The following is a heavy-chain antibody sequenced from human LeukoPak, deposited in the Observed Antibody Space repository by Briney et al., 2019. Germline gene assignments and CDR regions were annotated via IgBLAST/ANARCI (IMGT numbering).Heavy chain of an antibody. CDR1: GVSISSGDYY. V-gene: IGHV4-30-4*01. CDR3: ARGPRFDY. Sequence: SETLSLTCTVSGVSISSGDYYWSWIRRPPGKGLEWIGYIYYSGSTYYNPSLKSRATISVDTSKNQFSLKLSSVTAADTAVYYCARGPRFDYWGQGTLVTVSS. CDR2: IYYSGST. J-gene: IGHJ4*02.